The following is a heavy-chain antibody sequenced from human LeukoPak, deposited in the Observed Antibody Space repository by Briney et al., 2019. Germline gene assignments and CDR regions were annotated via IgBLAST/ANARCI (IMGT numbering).Heavy chain of an antibody. CDR1: GYTFTGYY. CDR3: ASVYYYDSSGYSPFDC. D-gene: IGHD3-22*01. J-gene: IGHJ4*02. CDR2: INPNSGGT. Sequence: ASVKVSCKASGYTFTGYYMHWVRQAPGQGLEWMGWINPNSGGTNYAQKFQGRVTMTRDTSINTAYMELSRLRSDDTAVYYCASVYYYDSSGYSPFDCWGQGTLVTVSS. V-gene: IGHV1-2*02.